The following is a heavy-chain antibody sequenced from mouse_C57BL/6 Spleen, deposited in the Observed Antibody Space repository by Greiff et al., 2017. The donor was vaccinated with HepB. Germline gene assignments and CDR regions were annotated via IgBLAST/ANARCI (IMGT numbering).Heavy chain of an antibody. D-gene: IGHD1-1*01. J-gene: IGHJ3*01. CDR1: GYTFTSYW. Sequence: QVQLQQPGAELVKPGASVKLSCKASGYTFTSYWMQWVKQRPGQGLEWIGEIDPSDSYTNYNQKFKGKATLTVDTSSSTAYMQLSSLTSEDSAVNYCARGRNPTTGFAYWGQGTLVTVSA. CDR2: IDPSDSYT. CDR3: ARGRNPTTGFAY. V-gene: IGHV1-50*01.